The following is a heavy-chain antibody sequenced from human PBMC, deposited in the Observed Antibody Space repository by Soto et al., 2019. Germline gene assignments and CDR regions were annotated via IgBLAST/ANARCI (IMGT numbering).Heavy chain of an antibody. J-gene: IGHJ4*02. D-gene: IGHD6-19*01. CDR3: AKSHNLEAGLDY. CDR1: GFTFSSYG. Sequence: GGSLRLSCAASGFTFSSYGMHWVRQAPGKGLEWVAVISYDGSNKYYADSVKGRFTISRDNSKNTLYLQMNSLRAEDTAVYYCAKSHNLEAGLDYWGQGTLVTVSS. CDR2: ISYDGSNK. V-gene: IGHV3-30*18.